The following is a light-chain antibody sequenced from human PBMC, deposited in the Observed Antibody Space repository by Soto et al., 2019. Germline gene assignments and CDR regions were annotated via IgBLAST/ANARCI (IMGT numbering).Light chain of an antibody. CDR1: SSNIGGVY. CDR2: DND. V-gene: IGLV1-51*01. J-gene: IGLJ2*01. Sequence: QSVLTQPPSVSAAPGQRVTISCSGSSSNIGGVYVSWYQQVPGTAPKLLIYDNDKRPSGIPDRFSGSKSGTSATLGINGLQNGDEADYYCGTWDSSLSGVVFGGGTKVTVL. CDR3: GTWDSSLSGVV.